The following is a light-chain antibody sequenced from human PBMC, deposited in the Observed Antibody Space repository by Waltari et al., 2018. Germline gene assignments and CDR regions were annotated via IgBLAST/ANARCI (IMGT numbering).Light chain of an antibody. Sequence: SYELTQPHSVSVSPGQTARVTCSGDALPKKYADWYQQKPAQAPVLVIYKDSERPSGSPERFSWSMSGTTGTLTISGVQAEDETDYCCQSADSIPTHEVCRGGTKLTGL. CDR3: QSADSIPTHEV. CDR2: KDS. CDR1: ALPKKY. J-gene: IGLJ3*02. V-gene: IGLV3-25*03.